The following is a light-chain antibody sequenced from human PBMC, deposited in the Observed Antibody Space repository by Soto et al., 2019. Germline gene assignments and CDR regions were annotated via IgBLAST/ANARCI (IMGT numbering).Light chain of an antibody. V-gene: IGKV3-20*01. CDR3: QHYGSSAGYT. CDR2: GAS. CDR1: QSVSSSY. Sequence: EMVLTQSPGTMSLSPGERATLSCRARQSVSSSYLAWYRQKPGQAPRLLIYGASRRATGIPDRFSGSGSGTDFTLTISRLEPADFAVYYWQHYGSSAGYTFGQGTKLEIK. J-gene: IGKJ2*01.